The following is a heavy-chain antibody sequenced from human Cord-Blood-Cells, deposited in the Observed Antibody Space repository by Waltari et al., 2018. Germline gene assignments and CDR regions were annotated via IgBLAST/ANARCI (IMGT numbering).Heavy chain of an antibody. CDR1: GYTLTELS. D-gene: IGHD1-26*01. CDR3: ATLGGISGSYYYYYYMDV. V-gene: IGHV1-24*01. Sequence: QVQLVQSGAEVKKPGASVKVSCKVSGYTLTELSMHWVRQAPGTGLEWMGGFDPEDGETIYAQKFQGRVTMTEDTSTDTAYMELSSLRSEDTAVYYCATLGGISGSYYYYYYMDVWGKGTTVTVSS. J-gene: IGHJ6*03. CDR2: FDPEDGET.